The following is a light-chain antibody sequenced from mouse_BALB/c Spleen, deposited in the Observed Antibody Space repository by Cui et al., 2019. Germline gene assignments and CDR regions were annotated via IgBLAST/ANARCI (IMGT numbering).Light chain of an antibody. CDR3: QQGQSYPLT. CDR1: QNINVW. J-gene: IGKJ1*01. Sequence: QTNQSPSSLSASLGDTITITCHASQNINVWLSWYQQKPGNIPKLLIYKASNLHAGVPSRFSGSGSGTGFTLTISSLQPEDIATYYCQQGQSYPLTFGGGTKLEIK. CDR2: KAS. V-gene: IGKV11-125*01.